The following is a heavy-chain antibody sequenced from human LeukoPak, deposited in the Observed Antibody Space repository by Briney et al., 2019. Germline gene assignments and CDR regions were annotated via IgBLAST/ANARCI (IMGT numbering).Heavy chain of an antibody. CDR2: INPSGGST. CDR3: AREGLDSSGCYYGMDV. J-gene: IGHJ6*02. CDR1: GYTFTSYY. Sequence: GASVKVSCKASGYTFTSYYMHWVRQAPGQGLEWMGIINPSGGSTSYAQKFQGRVTMTRDTSTSTVYMELSSLRSEDTAVYYCAREGLDSSGCYYGMDVWGQGTTVTVSS. D-gene: IGHD3-22*01. V-gene: IGHV1-46*01.